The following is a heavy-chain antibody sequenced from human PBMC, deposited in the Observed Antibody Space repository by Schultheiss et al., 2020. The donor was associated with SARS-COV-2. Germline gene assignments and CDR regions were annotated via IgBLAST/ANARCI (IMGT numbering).Heavy chain of an antibody. CDR1: GFTFSSYG. V-gene: IGHV3-7*03. CDR2: INQDGSGK. D-gene: IGHD6-19*01. Sequence: GGSLRLSCAASGFTFSSYGMHWVRQAPGKGLEWVANINQDGSGKYYVDSVKGRFTISRDNAKNSLYLQMDSLRAEGTAVYYCARDERIGSAWYSYLWGQGTLVTVSS. CDR3: ARDERIGSAWYSYL. J-gene: IGHJ4*02.